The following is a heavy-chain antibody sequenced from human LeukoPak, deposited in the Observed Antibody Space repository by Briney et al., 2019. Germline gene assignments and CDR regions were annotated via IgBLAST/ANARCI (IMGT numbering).Heavy chain of an antibody. CDR1: GYTFTGYY. J-gene: IGHJ4*02. D-gene: IGHD6-19*01. CDR3: ARGLISGWYDY. Sequence: ASVKVSCKASGYTFTGYYMHWVRQAPGQGLEWMGWMNPNSGNTGYAQKFQGRVTMTRNTSISTAYMELSSLRSEDTAVYYCARGLISGWYDYWGQGTLVTVSS. V-gene: IGHV1-8*02. CDR2: MNPNSGNT.